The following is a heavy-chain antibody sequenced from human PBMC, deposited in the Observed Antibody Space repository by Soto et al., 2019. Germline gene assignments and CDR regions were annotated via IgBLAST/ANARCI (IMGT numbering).Heavy chain of an antibody. V-gene: IGHV4-34*01. CDR2: INHSGST. CDR3: ARSGAAAGTGYNWFDP. J-gene: IGHJ5*02. CDR1: GGSFSGYY. Sequence: QVQLQQWGAGLLKPSETLSLTCAVYGGSFSGYYWSWIRQPPGKGLEWIGEINHSGSTNYNPSLKSRVTISVDKSKNQFSLKLSSVTAADTAVYYCARSGAAAGTGYNWFDPWGQGTLVTVSS. D-gene: IGHD6-13*01.